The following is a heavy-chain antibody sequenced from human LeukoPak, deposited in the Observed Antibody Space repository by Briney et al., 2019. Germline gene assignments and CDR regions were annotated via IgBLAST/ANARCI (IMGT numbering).Heavy chain of an antibody. D-gene: IGHD6-19*01. CDR2: MNPNSLNT. J-gene: IGHJ4*02. Sequence: ASVKVSCKASGYTFTSYDINWVRQAPGQGLEWMGWMNPNSLNTGYAQRFQGRITLTGNTSIGTAYMELRSLRSEDTAVYYCARGTALSGTSDYLDSWGQGTLVTVSS. CDR1: GYTFTSYD. V-gene: IGHV1-8*03. CDR3: ARGTALSGTSDYLDS.